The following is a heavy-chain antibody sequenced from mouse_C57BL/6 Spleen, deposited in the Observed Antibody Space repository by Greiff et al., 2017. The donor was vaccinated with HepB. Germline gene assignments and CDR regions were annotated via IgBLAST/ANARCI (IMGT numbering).Heavy chain of an antibody. V-gene: IGHV1-50*01. CDR2: IDPSDSYT. Sequence: VQLQQPGAELVKPGASVKLSCKASGYTFTSYWMQWVKQRPGQGLEWIGEIDPSDSYTNYNQKFKGKATLTVDTSSSTAYMQLSSLTSGDSAVYYCARKAFYGSSYVRGVTDYWGQGTTLTVSS. CDR1: GYTFTSYW. CDR3: ARKAFYGSSYVRGVTDY. J-gene: IGHJ2*01. D-gene: IGHD1-1*01.